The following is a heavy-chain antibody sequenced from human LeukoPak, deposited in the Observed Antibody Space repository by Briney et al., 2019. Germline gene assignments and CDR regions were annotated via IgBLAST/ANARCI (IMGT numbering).Heavy chain of an antibody. CDR1: GGSISSYY. D-gene: IGHD3-10*01. CDR3: ARFGRLAIFDY. V-gene: IGHV4-59*01. J-gene: IGHJ4*02. CDR2: IYYSGST. Sequence: SETLSLTCTVSGGSISSYYWSWIRQPPGKGLEWIGYIYYSGSTNYNPSLKSRVTISVDTSKNQFSLKLSSVTAADTAVYYCARFGRLAIFDYWGQGTLVTVSS.